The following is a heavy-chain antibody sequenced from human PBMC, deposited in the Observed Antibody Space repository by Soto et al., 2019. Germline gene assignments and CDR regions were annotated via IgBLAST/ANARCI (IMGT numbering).Heavy chain of an antibody. Sequence: QVQLQESGPGLVKPSQTLSLTCTVSGGSISSGGYYWSWIRQHPGKGLEWIGYIYYSGSTYYNPSLKSRXXIXVDTXKNXFSLKLSSVTAADTALXXXXXXRAGFFWSGRSDNXXXXWGQXTXXXXSS. J-gene: IGHJ4*02. CDR3: XXXRAGFFWSGRSDNXXXX. D-gene: IGHD3-3*01. CDR1: GGSISSGGYY. CDR2: IYYSGST. V-gene: IGHV4-31*03.